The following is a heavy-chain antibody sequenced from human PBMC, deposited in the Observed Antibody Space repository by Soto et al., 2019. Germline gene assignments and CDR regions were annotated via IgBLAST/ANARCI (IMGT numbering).Heavy chain of an antibody. J-gene: IGHJ3*01. D-gene: IGHD1-20*01. V-gene: IGHV3-23*01. CDR3: VKSNWHDGSLGAFDF. CDR1: GFTISSYV. Sequence: EVQLLESGGGLVQPGGSLRLSCAASGFTISSYVMSWVRQAPGKGLEWVSGISGSGGYTYYADAVKGRFTVSRDNSKNTLYLQMNSLRPEDTAVYFCVKSNWHDGSLGAFDFWGQGTMVTVSS. CDR2: ISGSGGYT.